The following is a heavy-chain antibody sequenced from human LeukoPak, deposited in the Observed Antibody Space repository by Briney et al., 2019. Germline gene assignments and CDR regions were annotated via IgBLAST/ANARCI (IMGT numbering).Heavy chain of an antibody. J-gene: IGHJ4*02. CDR1: GFTFSSYA. V-gene: IGHV3-30*04. D-gene: IGHD3-9*01. CDR2: ISYDGSNK. Sequence: GGSLRLSCAASGFTFSSYAMHWVRQAPGKGLEWVAVISYDGSNKYYADSVKGRFTISRDNSKNTLYLQMNSLRAEDTAVYYCARDLGCTYFDWLFCWGDLDYWGQGTLVTVSS. CDR3: ARDLGCTYFDWLFCWGDLDY.